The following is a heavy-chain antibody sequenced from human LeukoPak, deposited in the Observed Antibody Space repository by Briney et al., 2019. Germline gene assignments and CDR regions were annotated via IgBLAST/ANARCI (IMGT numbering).Heavy chain of an antibody. J-gene: IGHJ4*02. CDR2: IYHSGST. CDR3: MRQAVAGRQVDY. V-gene: IGHV4-38-2*02. CDR1: GYSISSGYY. D-gene: IGHD6-19*01. Sequence: SETLSLTCTVSGYSISSGYYWGWFRQPPGKGLEWIGSIYHSGSTYYNPSLKSRVTISVDTSRNQFSLKLSSVTAADTAVYYCMRQAVAGRQVDYWGQGTLVIVSS.